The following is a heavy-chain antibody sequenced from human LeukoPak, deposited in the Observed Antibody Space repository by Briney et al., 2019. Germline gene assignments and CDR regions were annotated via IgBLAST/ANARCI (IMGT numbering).Heavy chain of an antibody. Sequence: PGGPLRLSCAASGFTFSSYSMNWVRQAPGKGLEWVSYISSSSTIYYADSVKGRFTISRDNSENTLFLQMNSLRAEDTAVYYCAVSEYYGDSWGQGTLVTVSS. D-gene: IGHD2/OR15-2a*01. V-gene: IGHV3-48*01. CDR1: GFTFSSYS. CDR3: AVSEYYGDS. J-gene: IGHJ4*02. CDR2: ISSSSTI.